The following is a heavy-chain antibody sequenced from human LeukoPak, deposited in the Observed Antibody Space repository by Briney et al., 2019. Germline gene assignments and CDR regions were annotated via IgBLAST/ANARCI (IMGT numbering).Heavy chain of an antibody. D-gene: IGHD3-22*01. CDR3: AKETPNYYDSSGYFDS. CDR1: GYSLSNTA. J-gene: IGHJ4*02. Sequence: RPGGSLRLSCEASGYSLSNTAMSWVRQAPGKGLEWVSTVSFSAVSMFYADSVEGRFTISRDNSKNTLYLQMNSLRADDTAIYYCAKETPNYYDSSGYFDSWGQGTLVTVSS. V-gene: IGHV3-23*01. CDR2: VSFSAVSM.